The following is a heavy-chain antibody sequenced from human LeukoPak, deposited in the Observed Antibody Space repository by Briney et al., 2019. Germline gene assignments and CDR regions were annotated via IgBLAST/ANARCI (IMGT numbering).Heavy chain of an antibody. J-gene: IGHJ5*02. CDR2: INPNSGGT. CDR1: GYTFTGYY. CDR3: AGGCTNGVCSCGGFDP. V-gene: IGHV1-2*02. Sequence: ASVKVSCKASGYTFTGYYMHWVRQASGQGLEWMGWINPNSGGTNYAQKFQGRVTMTRDTSISTAYMELSRLRSDDTAVYYCAGGCTNGVCSCGGFDPWGQGTLVTV. D-gene: IGHD2-8*01.